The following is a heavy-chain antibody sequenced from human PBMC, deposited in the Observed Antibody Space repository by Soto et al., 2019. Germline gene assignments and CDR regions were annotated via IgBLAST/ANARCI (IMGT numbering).Heavy chain of an antibody. CDR1: GGSISSYY. J-gene: IGHJ5*02. CDR2: IYYSGST. CDR3: ARGGPTLYYGSGSYPYWFDP. Sequence: TSETLSLTCTVSGGSISSYYWSWIRQPPGKGLEWIGYIYYSGSTNYNPSLKSRVTISVDTSKNQFSLKLSSVTAADTAVYYCARGGPTLYYGSGSYPYWFDPWGQGALVTVSS. V-gene: IGHV4-59*01. D-gene: IGHD3-10*01.